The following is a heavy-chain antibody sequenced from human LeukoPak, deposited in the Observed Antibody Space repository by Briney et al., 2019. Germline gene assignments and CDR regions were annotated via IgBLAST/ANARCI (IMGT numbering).Heavy chain of an antibody. D-gene: IGHD7-27*01. CDR1: GFTFSSYG. J-gene: IGHJ4*02. CDR2: ISSSSGYI. Sequence: GGSLRLSCAASGFTFSSYGMNWVRQAPGKGLEWVSSISSSSGYIYYADSVKGRFTISRHNSQNTLFLQMNGLTTDDTAVYYCARAGEGGYYFAYWGQGTLVTVSS. CDR3: ARAGEGGYYFAY. V-gene: IGHV3-21*04.